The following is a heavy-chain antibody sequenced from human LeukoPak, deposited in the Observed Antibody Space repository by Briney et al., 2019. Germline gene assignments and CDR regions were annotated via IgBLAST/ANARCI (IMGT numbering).Heavy chain of an antibody. V-gene: IGHV3-30*02. CDR3: VRDVYNSLDF. J-gene: IGHJ4*02. Sequence: GGSLRLSCAASGFTFSDYAMHWVRQAPGMGLEWVTLIRYDGNNKYYADSVEGRFTISRENSKNTLYLQMNGLRAEDTAVYYCVRDVYNSLDFWGQGTLVTVSS. CDR2: IRYDGNNK. D-gene: IGHD2/OR15-2a*01. CDR1: GFTFSDYA.